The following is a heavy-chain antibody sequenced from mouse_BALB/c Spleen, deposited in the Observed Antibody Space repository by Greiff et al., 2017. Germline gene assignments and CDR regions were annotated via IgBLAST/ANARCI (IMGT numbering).Heavy chain of an antibody. D-gene: IGHD1-1*02. CDR1: GYTFTSYN. CDR3: AREGWSYAMDY. V-gene: IGHV1-12*01. J-gene: IGHJ4*01. Sequence: LQQPGAELVKPGASVKMSCKASGYTFTSYNMHWVKQTPGQGLEWIGAIYPGNGDTSYNQKFKGKATLTADKSSSTAYMQLSSLTSEDSAVYYCAREGWSYAMDYWGQGTSVTVSS. CDR2: IYPGNGDT.